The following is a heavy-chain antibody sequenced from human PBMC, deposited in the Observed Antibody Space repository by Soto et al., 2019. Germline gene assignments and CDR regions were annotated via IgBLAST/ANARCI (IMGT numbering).Heavy chain of an antibody. V-gene: IGHV3-21*01. Sequence: GESLKISCAASGFTFSSYSMNWVRQAPGRGLEWVSSISSSSSYTYYADSMKGRFSISRDNAKNSLYLQMDSLRAEDTAVYYCARPYGSGSYRDYYMDVWGKGTTVTVSS. D-gene: IGHD3-10*01. CDR2: ISSSSSYT. CDR1: GFTFSSYS. J-gene: IGHJ6*03. CDR3: ARPYGSGSYRDYYMDV.